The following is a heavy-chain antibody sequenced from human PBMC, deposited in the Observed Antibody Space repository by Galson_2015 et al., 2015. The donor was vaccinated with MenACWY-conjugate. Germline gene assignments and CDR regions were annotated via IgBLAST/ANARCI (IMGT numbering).Heavy chain of an antibody. V-gene: IGHV1-18*01. CDR3: ARVGVAVADSINWFDP. CDR1: GGTFSSYA. Sequence: SVKVSCKASGGTFSSYAISWVRQAPGQGLEWMGWISPNKGNTKYTQKVQGRVTMTTDTSTSTAYMELRSLGSDDTAVYYCARVGVAVADSINWFDPWGQGTLVTVSS. D-gene: IGHD6-19*01. CDR2: ISPNKGNT. J-gene: IGHJ5*02.